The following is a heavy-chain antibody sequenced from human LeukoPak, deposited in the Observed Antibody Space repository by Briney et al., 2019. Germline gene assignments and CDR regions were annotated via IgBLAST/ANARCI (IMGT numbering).Heavy chain of an antibody. Sequence: SETLSLTCTVSGDSTYNSIYYWGWVRQPPGKGLEWIGSIDYSGSTYYNPSLKSRATISIDTSKTQFSLNLSSVTAADTAVYYCARVPGSLRLGELSFFDYWGQGTLVTVSS. CDR2: IDYSGST. V-gene: IGHV4-39*07. J-gene: IGHJ4*02. D-gene: IGHD3-16*02. CDR1: GDSTYNSIYY. CDR3: ARVPGSLRLGELSFFDY.